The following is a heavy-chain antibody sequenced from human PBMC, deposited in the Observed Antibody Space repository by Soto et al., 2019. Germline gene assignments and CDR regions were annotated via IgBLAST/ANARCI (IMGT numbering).Heavy chain of an antibody. CDR3: ARRGYSSSWEFDF. D-gene: IGHD6-6*01. J-gene: IGHJ4*02. V-gene: IGHV1-8*01. CDR2: VSPHSAST. CDR1: GYTFTAYD. Sequence: QVQLVQSGAEVRRPGASVRVSCKASGYTFTAYDINWVRQATGQGLEWMGWVSPHSASTGFAQKFRGRITMTTNTTITTAYMELTSLRPDDSAVYFCARRGYSSSWEFDFWGPGTLVTVSP.